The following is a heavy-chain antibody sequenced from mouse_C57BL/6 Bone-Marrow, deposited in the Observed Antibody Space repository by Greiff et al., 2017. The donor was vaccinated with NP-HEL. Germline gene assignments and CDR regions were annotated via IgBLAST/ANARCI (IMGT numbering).Heavy chain of an antibody. V-gene: IGHV1-59*01. D-gene: IGHD3-1*01. J-gene: IGHJ1*03. CDR1: GYTFTSYW. CDR3: ARYFRGLLWYFDV. CDR2: IDPSDSYT. Sequence: QVQLQQPGAELVRPGTSVKLSCKASGYTFTSYWMHWVKQRPGQGLEWIGVIDPSDSYTNYNQKFKGKATLTVDTSSSTAYMQLSSLTSEDSAVYYCARYFRGLLWYFDVWGTGTTVTVSS.